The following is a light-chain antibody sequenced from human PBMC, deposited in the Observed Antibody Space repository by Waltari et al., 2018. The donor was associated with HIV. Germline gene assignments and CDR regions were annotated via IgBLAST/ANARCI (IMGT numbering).Light chain of an antibody. V-gene: IGKV3-20*01. Sequence: EIVLTKSPGPLALSPGERVTLSCRASQSVSSSSLVWYQQKPGQAPRLLIYGASSRATGIPDSFSGSGSGTDFTLTISRLDPEDFSVYYCQQYGISVTFGQGTRLEIK. CDR1: QSVSSSS. CDR2: GAS. CDR3: QQYGISVT. J-gene: IGKJ5*01.